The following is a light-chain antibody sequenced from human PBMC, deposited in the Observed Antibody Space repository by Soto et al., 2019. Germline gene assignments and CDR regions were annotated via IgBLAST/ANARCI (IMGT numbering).Light chain of an antibody. V-gene: IGKV3-15*01. CDR3: HQYNHWLTWT. J-gene: IGKJ1*01. CDR1: QSVSSK. Sequence: EVVMTQSPATLSLSPGQRATLSWRASQSVSSKLAWYQQRPGQAPRLLIYSASTRATGIPARFSGSGSGTEVTLTISSLQSEDFAVSYCHQYNHWLTWTFGQGTKVDIK. CDR2: SAS.